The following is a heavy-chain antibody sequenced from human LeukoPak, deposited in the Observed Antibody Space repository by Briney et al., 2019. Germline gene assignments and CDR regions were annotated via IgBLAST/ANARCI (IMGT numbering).Heavy chain of an antibody. J-gene: IGHJ6*02. V-gene: IGHV1-18*01. CDR3: ARLISDYYYYYGMDV. Sequence: ASVKVSCKASGYTFTSYGISWVRQAPGQGLEWMGWISAYNGNTNYAQKLQGRVTMTTDTSTSTAYMELSSLRSEDTAVYYCARLISDYYYYYGMDVWGQGTTVTVSS. CDR1: GYTFTSYG. D-gene: IGHD2-8*01. CDR2: ISAYNGNT.